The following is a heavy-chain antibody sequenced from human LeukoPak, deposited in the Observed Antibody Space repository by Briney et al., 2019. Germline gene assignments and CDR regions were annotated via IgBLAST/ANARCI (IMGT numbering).Heavy chain of an antibody. J-gene: IGHJ4*02. V-gene: IGHV3-11*05. Sequence: PGGSLRLSCAASGFTFSDYYMSWIRQAPGKGLEWVPYISSSSSYTSYADSVKGRFTISRDNAKNSLYLQMNSLRAEDTAVYYCARDDQWLVDYWGQGTLVTVSS. CDR1: GFTFSDYY. D-gene: IGHD6-19*01. CDR2: ISSSSSYT. CDR3: ARDDQWLVDY.